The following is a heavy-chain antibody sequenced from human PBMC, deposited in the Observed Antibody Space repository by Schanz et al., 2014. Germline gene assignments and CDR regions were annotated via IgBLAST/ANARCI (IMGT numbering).Heavy chain of an antibody. Sequence: VQLVESGGGLVQPGGSLRLSCAASGFTVDSNYMSWIRQPPGKGLEWIANIYYSGSTNYNPSLKSRVTISADTSKNQFSLKMRSVTAADTAVYYCARTFYFASGTYHTPNYYYGLDVWGQGTTVTVSS. V-gene: IGHV4-59*02. CDR3: ARTFYFASGTYHTPNYYYGLDV. CDR1: GFTVDSNY. D-gene: IGHD3-10*01. CDR2: IYYSGST. J-gene: IGHJ6*02.